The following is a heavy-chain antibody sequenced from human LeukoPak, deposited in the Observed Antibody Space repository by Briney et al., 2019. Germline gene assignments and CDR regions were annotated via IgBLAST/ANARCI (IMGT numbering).Heavy chain of an antibody. D-gene: IGHD4-17*01. Sequence: SETLSLTCTVSGGSISSSYWSWIRQPPGKGLEWIEYIYYSGSTNYNPSLKSRVTISVDTSKNQFSLKLSSVTAADTAVYYCARASDYVSYWYFDLWGRGTLVTVSS. CDR2: IYYSGST. CDR1: GGSISSSY. CDR3: ARASDYVSYWYFDL. J-gene: IGHJ2*01. V-gene: IGHV4-59*01.